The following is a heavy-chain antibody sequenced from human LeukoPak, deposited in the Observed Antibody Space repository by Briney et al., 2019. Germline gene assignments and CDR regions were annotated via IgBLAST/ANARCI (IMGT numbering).Heavy chain of an antibody. V-gene: IGHV3-13*01. J-gene: IGHJ4*02. CDR3: ARGNPAAGTFDY. CDR1: GFTFSSYD. Sequence: GGSLRLSCAASGFTFSSYDMHWVRQATGKGVEWVSAIGTAGAAGVTYYPGSVKGRFTISRENAKNSLYLQMNSLRAGDTGVYYCARGNPAAGTFDYWGQGTLVTVSS. D-gene: IGHD6-13*01. CDR2: IGTAGAAGVT.